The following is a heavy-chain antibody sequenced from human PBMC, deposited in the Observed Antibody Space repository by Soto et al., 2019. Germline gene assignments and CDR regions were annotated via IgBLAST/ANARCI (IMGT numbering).Heavy chain of an antibody. CDR3: ARVLHYYDFWSGPFDY. CDR1: GFTFSSYA. J-gene: IGHJ4*02. D-gene: IGHD3-3*01. Sequence: PGGSLRLSCAASGFTFSSYAMHWVRQAPGKGLEWVAVISYDGSNKYYADSVKGRFTISRDNSKNTLYLQMNSLRAEDTAVYYCARVLHYYDFWSGPFDYWGQGTLVTVSS. CDR2: ISYDGSNK. V-gene: IGHV3-30-3*01.